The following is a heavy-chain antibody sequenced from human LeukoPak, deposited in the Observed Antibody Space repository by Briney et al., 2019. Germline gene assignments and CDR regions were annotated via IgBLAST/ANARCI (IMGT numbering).Heavy chain of an antibody. J-gene: IGHJ4*02. CDR1: GFTFSSYA. V-gene: IGHV3-23*01. Sequence: SGGSLRPSCAASGFTFSSYAMSWVRQAPGKGLEWVSGINGGGDKTYYRDSVKGRITISRDNSKNTLYLQMNSLRAEDTAIYYCAKSRGSTLFDSWGQGTLVTVSS. D-gene: IGHD1-26*01. CDR3: AKSRGSTLFDS. CDR2: INGGGDKT.